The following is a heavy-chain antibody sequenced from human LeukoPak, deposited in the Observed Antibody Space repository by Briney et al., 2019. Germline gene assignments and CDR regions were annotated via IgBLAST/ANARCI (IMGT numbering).Heavy chain of an antibody. D-gene: IGHD2-21*02. CDR3: ARKGCTGDCCRFDP. CDR1: GYTFNTYG. J-gene: IGHJ5*02. Sequence: ASVKVSCKASGYTFNTYGISWVRQAPGQRPEWMGWINTDNGNTKYAQKFQGRVTMTTDTSTSTAYMELSSLRYDDTAVYYCARKGCTGDCCRFDPWGQGTLVTVSS. V-gene: IGHV1-18*01. CDR2: INTDNGNT.